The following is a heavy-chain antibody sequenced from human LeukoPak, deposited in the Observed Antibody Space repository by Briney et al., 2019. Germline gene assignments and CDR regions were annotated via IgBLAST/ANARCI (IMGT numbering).Heavy chain of an antibody. V-gene: IGHV1-8*01. Sequence: ASVKVSCKASGYTFTSYDINWVRQAPGQGLEWMGWMNPNSGNTGYAQKFQGRVTMTRNTSISTAYMELSSLRSEDTAVYYCARTSVYDFWSGYQPNYYYYGMDVWGQGTTVTVSS. CDR3: ARTSVYDFWSGYQPNYYYYGMDV. CDR1: GYTFTSYD. D-gene: IGHD3-3*01. CDR2: MNPNSGNT. J-gene: IGHJ6*02.